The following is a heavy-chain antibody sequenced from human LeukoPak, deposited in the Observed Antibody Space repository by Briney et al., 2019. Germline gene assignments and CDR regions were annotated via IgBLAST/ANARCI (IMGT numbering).Heavy chain of an antibody. CDR1: GFTFSSYA. CDR3: AKDPVGYDSSGYFAILFDY. V-gene: IGHV3-23*01. J-gene: IGHJ4*02. D-gene: IGHD3-22*01. Sequence: GGSLRLSCAASGFTFSSYAMSWVRQAPGKGLEWVSAISGSGGSTYYADSVKGRFTIYRDNSKNTLYLQMNSLRAEDTAVYYCAKDPVGYDSSGYFAILFDYWGQGTLVTVSS. CDR2: ISGSGGST.